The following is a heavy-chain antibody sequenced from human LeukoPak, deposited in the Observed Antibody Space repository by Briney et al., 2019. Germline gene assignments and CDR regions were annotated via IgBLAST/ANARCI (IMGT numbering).Heavy chain of an antibody. D-gene: IGHD6-19*01. CDR1: GGSISSGGYS. CDR2: IYHSGST. CDR3: ARRFPVAYNWFDP. Sequence: KPSQTLSLTCAVSGGSISSGGYSWGWIRQPPGKGLEWIGYIYHSGSTYYNPSLKSRVTISVDRSKNQFSLKLSSVTAADTAVYCCARRFPVAYNWFDPWGQGTLVTVSS. J-gene: IGHJ5*02. V-gene: IGHV4-30-2*01.